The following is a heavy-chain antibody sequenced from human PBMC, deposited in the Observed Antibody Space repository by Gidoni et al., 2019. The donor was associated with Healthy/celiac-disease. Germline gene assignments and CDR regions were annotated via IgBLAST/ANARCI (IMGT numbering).Heavy chain of an antibody. J-gene: IGHJ4*02. CDR2: IGTAGDT. CDR1: GFTFSSYD. CDR3: ARGGDGYNWDY. Sequence: EVQLVESGGGLVQPGGSLRLSCEASGFTFSSYDMNWVRQATGKGLEWVSAIGTAGDTYYPGSVKGRFTISRENAKNSLYLQMNSLRAGDTAVYYCARGGDGYNWDYWGQGTLVTVSS. D-gene: IGHD5-12*01. V-gene: IGHV3-13*04.